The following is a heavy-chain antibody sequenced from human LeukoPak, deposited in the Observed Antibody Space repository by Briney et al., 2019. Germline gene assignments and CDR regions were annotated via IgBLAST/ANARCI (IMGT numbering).Heavy chain of an antibody. Sequence: ASVKVSCKASGYTFTGYYMHWVRQAPGQGLEWMGWINPNSGGTNYAQKFQGRVTMTRDTSISTAYMELSRLRSDDTAVYYCTRSSRGYQLPAWRVWGQGTLVTVSS. D-gene: IGHD2-2*01. J-gene: IGHJ4*02. V-gene: IGHV1-2*02. CDR1: GYTFTGYY. CDR2: INPNSGGT. CDR3: TRSSRGYQLPAWRV.